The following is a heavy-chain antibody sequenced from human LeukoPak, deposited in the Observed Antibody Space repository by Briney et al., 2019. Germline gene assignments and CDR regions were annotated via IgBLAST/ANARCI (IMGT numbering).Heavy chain of an antibody. Sequence: GGSLRLSCAASGFTFNDYAMHWVRQAPGKGLEWVSGISWNSGSIGYADSVKGRFTISRDNAKNSLYLQMNSLRAEDTALYYCAKDMGSSPWFGELSDAFDIWGQGTLVTVSS. J-gene: IGHJ3*02. V-gene: IGHV3-9*01. CDR1: GFTFNDYA. CDR2: ISWNSGSI. D-gene: IGHD3-10*01. CDR3: AKDMGSSPWFGELSDAFDI.